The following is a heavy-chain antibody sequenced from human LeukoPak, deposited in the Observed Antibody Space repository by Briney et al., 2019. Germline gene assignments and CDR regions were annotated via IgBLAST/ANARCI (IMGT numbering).Heavy chain of an antibody. CDR3: ARTNSGYSYNLGYYYYMDV. V-gene: IGHV3-48*03. D-gene: IGHD5-12*01. CDR1: GFTFSTYE. J-gene: IGHJ6*03. CDR2: ISSSGSTI. Sequence: GGSLRLSYAASGFTFSTYEMNWVRQAPGKGLEWVSYISSSGSTIYYADPVKGRFTISRDNAKNSLYLQMNSLRAEDTAVYYCARTNSGYSYNLGYYYYMDVWGKGTTVTISS.